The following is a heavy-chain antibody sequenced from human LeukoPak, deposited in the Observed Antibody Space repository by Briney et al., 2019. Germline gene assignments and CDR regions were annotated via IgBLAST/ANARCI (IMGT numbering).Heavy chain of an antibody. CDR2: ISSSSSYI. CDR1: GFTFSSYS. CDR3: ARDEEDSSGYYHENWFDP. D-gene: IGHD3-22*01. Sequence: PGGSLRLSCAASGFTFSSYSMSWVRQAPGKGLEWVSSISSSSSYIYYADSVKGRFTISRDNAKNSLYLQMNSLRAEDTAVYYCARDEEDSSGYYHENWFDPWGQGTLVTVSS. V-gene: IGHV3-21*01. J-gene: IGHJ5*02.